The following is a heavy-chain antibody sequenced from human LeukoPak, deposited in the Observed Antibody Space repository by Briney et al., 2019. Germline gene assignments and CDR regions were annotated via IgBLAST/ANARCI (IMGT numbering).Heavy chain of an antibody. V-gene: IGHV3-30*18. CDR3: AKRGYSYGYVDY. Sequence: PGGSLRLSCAASGFTFSSYGMHWVRQAPGKGLEWVAVISYDGSNKYYADSVKGRFTISRDNSKNTLYLQMNSLRAEDTAVYYCAKRGYSYGYVDYWGQGTLVTVSS. CDR2: ISYDGSNK. D-gene: IGHD5-18*01. CDR1: GFTFSSYG. J-gene: IGHJ4*02.